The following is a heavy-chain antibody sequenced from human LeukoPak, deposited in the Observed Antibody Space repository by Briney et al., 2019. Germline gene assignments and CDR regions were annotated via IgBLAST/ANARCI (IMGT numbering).Heavy chain of an antibody. CDR1: GGSVSSSSSY. D-gene: IGHD2-2*01. CDR2: AYFTGST. Sequence: SETLSLTCTVSGGSVSSSSSYWGWIRQPPGKGLEWIGSAYFTGSTNYNPSLKSRVTISVDTSKNQFSLKLSSVTAADTAVYYCAREAIVVVPAAMGRWFDPWGQGTLVTVSS. CDR3: AREAIVVVPAAMGRWFDP. J-gene: IGHJ5*02. V-gene: IGHV4-39*07.